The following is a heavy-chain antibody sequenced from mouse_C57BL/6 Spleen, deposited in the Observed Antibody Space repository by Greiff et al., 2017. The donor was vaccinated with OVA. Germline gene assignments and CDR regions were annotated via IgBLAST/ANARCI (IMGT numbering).Heavy chain of an antibody. V-gene: IGHV1-77*01. CDR1: GYTFTDYF. D-gene: IGHD1-1*02. Sequence: QVQLQQSGAELVKPGASVKISCKASGYTFTDYFKNWVKQRPGQGLEWIGKIGPGSGCTYHHEKFKGKAKLTADKSSSTAYRQLSSLSSGDAAVYFCASYGWGFAYWGQGTLVTVSA. CDR2: IGPGSGCT. J-gene: IGHJ3*01. CDR3: ASYGWGFAY.